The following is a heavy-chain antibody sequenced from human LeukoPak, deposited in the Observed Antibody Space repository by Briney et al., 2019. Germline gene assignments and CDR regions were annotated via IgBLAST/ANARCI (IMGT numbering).Heavy chain of an antibody. Sequence: GESLQISCEASGYHFTSYWIGWVRQMPGRGLEWMGIIYPGDSDTRYSPSFQGQVTISADKSISTAYLQWSSLKASDTAMYYCARHRSLIASTGRAFEYWGQGTLVTVSS. J-gene: IGHJ4*02. D-gene: IGHD2-8*02. V-gene: IGHV5-51*01. CDR1: GYHFTSYW. CDR3: ARHRSLIASTGRAFEY. CDR2: IYPGDSDT.